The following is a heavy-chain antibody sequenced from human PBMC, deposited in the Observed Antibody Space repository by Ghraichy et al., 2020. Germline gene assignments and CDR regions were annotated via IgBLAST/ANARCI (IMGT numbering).Heavy chain of an antibody. J-gene: IGHJ6*02. V-gene: IGHV3-9*01. CDR2: ISWNSGSI. CDR3: AKGGAAAGTNYYYYGMDV. D-gene: IGHD6-13*01. Sequence: GGSLRLSCAASGFTFDDYAMHWVRQAPGKGLEWVSGISWNSGSIGYADSVKGRFTISRDNAKNSLYLQMNSLRAEDTALYYCAKGGAAAGTNYYYYGMDVWGQGTTGTVSS. CDR1: GFTFDDYA.